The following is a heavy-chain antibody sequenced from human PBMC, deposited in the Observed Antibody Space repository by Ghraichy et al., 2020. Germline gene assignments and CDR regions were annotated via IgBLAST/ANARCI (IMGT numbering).Heavy chain of an antibody. CDR3: ARDRPVSGGYYKNYYYYHAMDV. Sequence: GGSLRLSCAASGFTFSSYAMYWVRQAPGKGLEWVTVISYDGNEQHYADSVRGRLTISRDNSWNRVYLQMDSLRAEDSAVYFCARDRPVSGGYYKNYYYYHAMDVWGQGTTVSVS. J-gene: IGHJ6*02. D-gene: IGHD3-22*01. CDR2: ISYDGNEQ. CDR1: GFTFSSYA. V-gene: IGHV3-30*03.